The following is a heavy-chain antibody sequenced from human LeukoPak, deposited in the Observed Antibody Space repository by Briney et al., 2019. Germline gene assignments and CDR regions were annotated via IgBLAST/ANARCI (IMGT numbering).Heavy chain of an antibody. V-gene: IGHV1-46*01. CDR3: ARQRGGQYEDAFDI. D-gene: IGHD2-8*01. Sequence: GASVKVSCKASGYTFTSSYMHWVRQAPGQGLEWMGIINPSGGTTIYAQKSQGRVTMTRDTSTSTVYMELSSLRSEDTAVYYCARQRGGQYEDAFDIRGQGTMVTVSS. CDR1: GYTFTSSY. CDR2: INPSGGTT. J-gene: IGHJ3*02.